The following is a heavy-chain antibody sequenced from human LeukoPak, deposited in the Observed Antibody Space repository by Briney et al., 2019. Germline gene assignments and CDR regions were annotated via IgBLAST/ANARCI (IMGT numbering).Heavy chain of an antibody. Sequence: GGSLRLSCAASGFTFSSYAMSWVRQAPGKGLEWVSVISDSGDTTYYADSVKGRFTISRDNSKNTLYLQMNSLRVEDTAMYYCANLRSSPRFIDYWGQGTLVTVSS. CDR2: ISDSGDTT. V-gene: IGHV3-23*01. CDR3: ANLRSSPRFIDY. D-gene: IGHD3-10*01. J-gene: IGHJ4*02. CDR1: GFTFSSYA.